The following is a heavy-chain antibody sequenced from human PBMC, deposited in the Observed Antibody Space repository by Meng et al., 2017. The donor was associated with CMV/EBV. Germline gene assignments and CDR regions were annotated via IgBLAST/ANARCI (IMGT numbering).Heavy chain of an antibody. CDR2: VHYTGGT. Sequence: SGDSLSTSRYYWGWILQPPGKGLEWIGSVHYTGGTLYNPSLTSRVVISVDTSKNLFSLNLRSLTAADTTVYYCAGHGGGSPISTNFDYWGPGTLVTVSS. J-gene: IGHJ4*02. CDR3: AGHGGGSPISTNFDY. V-gene: IGHV4-39*01. CDR1: GDSLSTSRYY. D-gene: IGHD2-2*01.